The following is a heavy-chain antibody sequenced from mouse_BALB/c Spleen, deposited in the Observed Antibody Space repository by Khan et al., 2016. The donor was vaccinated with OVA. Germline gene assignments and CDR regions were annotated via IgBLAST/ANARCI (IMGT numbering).Heavy chain of an antibody. CDR3: ARRNYFGYTFAY. D-gene: IGHD1-2*01. CDR1: GYTFTDFY. J-gene: IGHJ3*01. Sequence: QVQLQQSGTELARPGASVNLSCKASGYTFTDFYINWVKQRSGQGLEWIGEISPGSGDTNYNQKFKGKATLTADKSSSTAYMQLSSLTSEASADYFCARRNYFGYTFAYWGQGTLVTVSA. V-gene: IGHV1-77*01. CDR2: ISPGSGDT.